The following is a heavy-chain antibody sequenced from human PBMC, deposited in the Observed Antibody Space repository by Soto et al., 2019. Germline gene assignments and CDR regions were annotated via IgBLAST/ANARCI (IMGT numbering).Heavy chain of an antibody. CDR3: ARDQHRYSCYDYVDY. D-gene: IGHD5-12*01. CDR2: ISSSSSYT. J-gene: IGHJ4*02. CDR1: GFTFSDYY. V-gene: IGHV3-11*05. Sequence: QVQLVESGGGLVKPGGSLRLSCAASGFTFSDYYMSWIRQAPGKGLEWVSYISSSSSYTNYADSVKGRFTISRDNAKNSLYLQMNSLRAEDTAVYYCARDQHRYSCYDYVDYWGQGTLVTVSS.